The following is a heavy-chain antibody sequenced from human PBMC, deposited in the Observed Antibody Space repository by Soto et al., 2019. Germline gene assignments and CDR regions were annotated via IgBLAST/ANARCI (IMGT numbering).Heavy chain of an antibody. CDR1: GYTFTSYA. CDR2: INAGNGNT. J-gene: IGHJ4*02. CDR3: ARGPGGPDGPGDY. Sequence: QVQLVQSGAEVKKPGASVKVSCKASGYTFTSYAMHWVRQAPGQRLEWMGWINAGNGNTKYSQKFQGRVTITRDTSASTAYMGLSSLRSEDTAVYYCARGPGGPDGPGDYWGQGTLVTFSS. D-gene: IGHD2-15*01. V-gene: IGHV1-3*01.